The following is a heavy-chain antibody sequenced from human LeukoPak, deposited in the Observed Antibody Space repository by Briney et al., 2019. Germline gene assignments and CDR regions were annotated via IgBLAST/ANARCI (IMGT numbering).Heavy chain of an antibody. D-gene: IGHD3-22*01. V-gene: IGHV3-23*03. Sequence: PGGSLRLSCAASGFTFSNYAMTWVRQAPGKGLEWVSVIYSGGDTYYADSVKGRFTISRDNSKNTLYLQMNSLRAEDTAVYYCAKDLAMIVVVEYYFDYWGQGTLVTVSS. J-gene: IGHJ4*02. CDR3: AKDLAMIVVVEYYFDY. CDR1: GFTFSNYA. CDR2: IYSGGDT.